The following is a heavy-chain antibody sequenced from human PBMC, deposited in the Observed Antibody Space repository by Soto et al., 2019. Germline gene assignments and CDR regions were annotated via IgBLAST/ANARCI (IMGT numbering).Heavy chain of an antibody. CDR1: TFNFTHYT. J-gene: IGHJ4*02. CDR3: VRDSGYGSQSSVNHYFDY. CDR2: ISATNTYI. V-gene: IGHV3-21*01. Sequence: EVQLVESGGGLVKPGGSLRLTCAGSTFNFTHYTLSWVRQAPGKGLEWVSSISATNTYIFYADSVKGRFTISRDNAKKSVSLQMSSLRAEDTALYYCVRDSGYGSQSSVNHYFDYWGQGTLVTVSS. D-gene: IGHD3-10*01.